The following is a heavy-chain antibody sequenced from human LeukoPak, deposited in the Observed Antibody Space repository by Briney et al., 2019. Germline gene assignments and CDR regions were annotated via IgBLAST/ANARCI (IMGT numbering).Heavy chain of an antibody. CDR1: GYSFTRHW. D-gene: IGHD3-22*01. CDR2: IYPGDSDT. Sequence: GESLQIYCQGSGYSFTRHWIGWVRQMPGKGLEWMGIIYPGDSDTRYSPSFQGQVTIPADKSIRTAYLQWSRLRASDTAMYYCAYYDSSGYYYDWGQGTLVTVSS. CDR3: AYYDSSGYYYD. J-gene: IGHJ1*01. V-gene: IGHV5-51*01.